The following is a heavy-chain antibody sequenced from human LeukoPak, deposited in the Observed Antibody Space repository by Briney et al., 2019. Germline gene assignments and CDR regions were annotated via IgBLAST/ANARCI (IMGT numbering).Heavy chain of an antibody. D-gene: IGHD3-10*01. CDR3: ARHKYYASGSSIFDY. V-gene: IGHV1-69*13. CDR1: GGTFSSYA. J-gene: IGHJ4*02. Sequence: ASVKVSCKASGGTFSSYAISWVRQAPGQGLGWMGGIIPIFGTANYAQKFQGRVTITADESTSTAYMELSSLRSEDTAVYYCARHKYYASGSSIFDYWGQGALVTVSS. CDR2: IIPIFGTA.